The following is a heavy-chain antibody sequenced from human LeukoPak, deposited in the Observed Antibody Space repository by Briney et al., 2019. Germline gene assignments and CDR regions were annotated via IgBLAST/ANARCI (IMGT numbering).Heavy chain of an antibody. Sequence: QTGGSLRLSCAASGFTFSSYSMNWVRQAPGKGLEWVSYISSSSSTIYYADSVKGRFTISRDNAKNSLYLQMNSLRAEDTAVYYCAREAGYSSSWYGYWGQGTLVTVSS. CDR2: ISSSSSTI. D-gene: IGHD6-13*01. CDR1: GFTFSSYS. V-gene: IGHV3-48*01. CDR3: AREAGYSSSWYGY. J-gene: IGHJ4*02.